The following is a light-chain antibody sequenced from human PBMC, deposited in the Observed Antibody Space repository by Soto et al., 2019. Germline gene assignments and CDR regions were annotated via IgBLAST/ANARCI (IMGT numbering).Light chain of an antibody. V-gene: IGKV1-39*01. Sequence: DIQMTQSPSSLSASVGDRVTITCRASQSISSYLNWYQQKPGKAPKLLIYAASSLQSGIPSRFSGSGSGTDFTLTISSLQPEDFATYYCQQSYSCPLTFGGGTKVEIK. J-gene: IGKJ4*01. CDR3: QQSYSCPLT. CDR2: AAS. CDR1: QSISSY.